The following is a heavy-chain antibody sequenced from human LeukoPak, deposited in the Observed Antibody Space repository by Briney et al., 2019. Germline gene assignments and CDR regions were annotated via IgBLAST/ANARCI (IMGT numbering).Heavy chain of an antibody. D-gene: IGHD6-13*01. CDR3: ARGLASTGPGGWYFDL. CDR2: IYPGDSDT. J-gene: IGHJ2*01. V-gene: IGHV5-51*01. CDR1: GYSFTSYW. Sequence: GESLKISCKGPGYSFTSYWIGWVRQMPGKGLEWMGIIYPGDSDTRYSPSFQGQVTISADKSISTAYLQWSSLKASDTAMYYCARGLASTGPGGWYFDLWGRGTLVTVSS.